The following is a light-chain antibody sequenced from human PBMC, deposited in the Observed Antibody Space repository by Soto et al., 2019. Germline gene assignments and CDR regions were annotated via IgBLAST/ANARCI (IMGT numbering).Light chain of an antibody. V-gene: IGKV3-15*01. CDR1: QSVRSN. J-gene: IGKJ2*01. CDR3: QQYNNWPYT. CDR2: GAS. Sequence: EIVMTQSPATLSVSPGERATLSCRASQSVRSNLAWYQQKPGQAPRLLIYGASTRATGIPVRFRGRGSGPDCSLTISSLQSEDFAVYYCQQYNNWPYTFGQGTKLEI.